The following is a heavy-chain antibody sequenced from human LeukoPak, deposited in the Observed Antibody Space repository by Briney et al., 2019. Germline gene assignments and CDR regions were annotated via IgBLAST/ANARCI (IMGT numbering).Heavy chain of an antibody. CDR1: GFTFSRYT. D-gene: IGHD6-13*01. CDR3: ARGKSAATPLEY. V-gene: IGHV3-21*01. CDR2: ISSNSLFK. Sequence: GGSLRLSCAASGFTFSRYTMNWVRQAPGKGLEWVSSISSNSLFKYYVDSLKGRFTISRDNAKNSLFLQIDSLRVDDTATYYCARGKSAATPLEYWGQGTLVTVSS. J-gene: IGHJ4*02.